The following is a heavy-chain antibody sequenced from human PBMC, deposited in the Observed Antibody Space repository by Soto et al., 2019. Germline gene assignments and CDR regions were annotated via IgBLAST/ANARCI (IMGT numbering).Heavy chain of an antibody. CDR3: ARGVHLRQPLDY. V-gene: IGHV1-46*01. CDR1: GYTFTSYG. CDR2: INPSGGST. D-gene: IGHD3-10*01. J-gene: IGHJ4*02. Sequence: ASVKVSCKASGYTFTSYGISWVRQAPGQGLEWMGIINPSGGSTSYAQKFQGRVTMTRDTSTSTVYMELSSLRSEDTAVYYCARGVHLRQPLDYWGQGTLVTVSS.